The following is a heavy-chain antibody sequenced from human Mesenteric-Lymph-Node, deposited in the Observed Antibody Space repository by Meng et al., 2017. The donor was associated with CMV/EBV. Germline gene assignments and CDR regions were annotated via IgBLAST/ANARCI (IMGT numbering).Heavy chain of an antibody. CDR1: GFDFGRYA. Sequence: GGSLRLSCVAAGFDFGRYAMNWVRQAPGKGLEWVSFIYSGGTNTFYADSVKGRFTVSRDNSKNTLYLQMNSLRAEDTAVYYCAKGGGLGYCSSTSCYFADYWGQGTLVTVSS. V-gene: IGHV3-NL1*01. CDR2: IYSGGTNT. J-gene: IGHJ4*02. CDR3: AKGGGLGYCSSTSCYFADY. D-gene: IGHD2-2*01.